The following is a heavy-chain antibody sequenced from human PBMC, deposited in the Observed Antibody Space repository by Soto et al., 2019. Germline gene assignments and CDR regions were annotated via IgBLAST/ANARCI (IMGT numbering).Heavy chain of an antibody. V-gene: IGHV1-8*01. CDR3: AGEKVGTTGIDF. CDR1: GYTFTGYD. J-gene: IGHJ4*02. D-gene: IGHD1-26*01. Sequence: QAQLVQSGAEVKKPGASVKVSCKASGYTFTGYDINWVRQATGQGLEWMGWMNPNSGNTGYAQNYQGRVTMARDNSINTAYMELTSLRDDDSAVYYCAGEKVGTTGIDFWGQGTLVTGSS. CDR2: MNPNSGNT.